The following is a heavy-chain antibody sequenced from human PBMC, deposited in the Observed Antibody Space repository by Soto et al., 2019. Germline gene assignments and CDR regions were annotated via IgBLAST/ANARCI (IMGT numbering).Heavy chain of an antibody. CDR3: AHRLGGYTWNDGYFDY. Sequence: QITLRESGPTLVDPTQTLTLTCSFSGFSLTTRPMGVGWVRQSPGKALEWLAFAYWDDDNRYSPSLRSRLTVTKDTSKKQVVLTMTNMDPVDTATYYCAHRLGGYTWNDGYFDYWGQGTLVTVSS. D-gene: IGHD1-20*01. CDR2: AYWDDDN. J-gene: IGHJ4*02. CDR1: GFSLTTRPMG. V-gene: IGHV2-5*02.